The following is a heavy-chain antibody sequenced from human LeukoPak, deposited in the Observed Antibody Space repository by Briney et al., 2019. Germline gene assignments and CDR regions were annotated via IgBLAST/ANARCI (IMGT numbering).Heavy chain of an antibody. V-gene: IGHV3-7*01. CDR3: ARDPYYDSSGDL. CDR2: IKQDGSEK. J-gene: IGHJ5*02. CDR1: GFTFSSCW. D-gene: IGHD3-22*01. Sequence: GGSLRLSCAASGFTFSSCWMSWVRQAPGKGLEWVANIKQDGSEKYYVDSVKGRFTISRDNAKNSLYLQMNSLRAEDTAVYHCARDPYYDSSGDLWGQGTLVTVSS.